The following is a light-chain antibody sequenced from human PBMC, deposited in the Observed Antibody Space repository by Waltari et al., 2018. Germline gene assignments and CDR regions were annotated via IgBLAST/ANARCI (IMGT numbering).Light chain of an antibody. CDR1: SRDCGGYNL. J-gene: IGLJ2*01. V-gene: IGLV2-23*02. CDR3: CSYTRSNYVT. Sequence: QSALTQPASGSGSPGPSINLSCPGTSRDCGGYNLFPWYQQYPGKAPKVVVYEVSKRPSGVSNRFSGSKSGNTASLTISGLQAEDEADYYCCSYTRSNYVTFGGGTKVTVL. CDR2: EVS.